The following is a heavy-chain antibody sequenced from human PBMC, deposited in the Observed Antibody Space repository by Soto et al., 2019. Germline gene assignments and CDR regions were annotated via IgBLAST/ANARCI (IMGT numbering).Heavy chain of an antibody. CDR2: IYYNGNT. J-gene: IGHJ4*02. D-gene: IGHD7-27*01. CDR1: GGSISNHY. V-gene: IGHV4-59*11. CDR3: ARANLYSEY. Sequence: QVQLQESGTGLVKPSETLSLTCTVSGGSISNHYWSWIRPPPGKGLEWIGYIYYNGNTNYNPSLKSRVTMSVDTSKSQISLKLSSVTAADTAVYYCARANLYSEYWGQGTLVTVSS.